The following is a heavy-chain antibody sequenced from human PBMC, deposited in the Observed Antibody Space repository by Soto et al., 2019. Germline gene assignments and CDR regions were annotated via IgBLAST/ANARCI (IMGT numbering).Heavy chain of an antibody. Sequence: QLTLKESGPTLVKPTQTLTLTCTFSGFSLNTSGVGVGWIRQPPGKALEWLALIYWDDDKRYSPSLKSRLTITKDTSKTQVVLTMTNMDPVDTATYYCARLSVVVAAVNFDYWGQGTLVTVSS. CDR2: IYWDDDK. CDR1: GFSLNTSGVG. CDR3: ARLSVVVAAVNFDY. V-gene: IGHV2-5*02. D-gene: IGHD2-21*02. J-gene: IGHJ4*02.